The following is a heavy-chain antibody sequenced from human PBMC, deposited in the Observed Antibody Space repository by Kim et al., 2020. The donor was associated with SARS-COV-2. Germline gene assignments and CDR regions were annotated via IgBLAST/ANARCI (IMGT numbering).Heavy chain of an antibody. V-gene: IGHV4-59*02. CDR2: ISYSGST. Sequence: SETLSLTCAVSGDSVGNFFWTWVRQPPGKGLEWIGYISYSGSTSYDPALKSRVTISEDLSKNQFSLKLNFVTAADTAVYYCAKGGEPSGSWLYYYYGLDVWGQGTTVTVSS. CDR3: AKGGEPSGSWLYYYYGLDV. D-gene: IGHD6-13*01. CDR1: GDSVGNFF. J-gene: IGHJ6*02.